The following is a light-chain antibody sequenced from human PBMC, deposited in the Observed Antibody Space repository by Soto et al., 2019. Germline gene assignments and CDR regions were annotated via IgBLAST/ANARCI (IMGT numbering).Light chain of an antibody. V-gene: IGKV3-20*01. CDR3: QQYGSSIMYT. Sequence: VLTQSPGTLSLSPGESATLSCRASRSLARNYLAWYQQKPGQAPRLLFYGASIRATGVPDRFSGSGSGTDFVLTISRLEPEDFAIYYCQQYGSSIMYTFGQGTKLEI. CDR2: GAS. J-gene: IGKJ2*01. CDR1: RSLARNY.